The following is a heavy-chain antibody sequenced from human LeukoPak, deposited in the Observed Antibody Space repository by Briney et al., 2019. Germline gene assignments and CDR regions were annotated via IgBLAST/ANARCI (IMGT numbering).Heavy chain of an antibody. V-gene: IGHV3-30*02. CDR3: GRDPSRYAFDI. CDR1: GFTSNTYG. CDR2: TQFDGSET. J-gene: IGHJ3*02. Sequence: GGSLRLSCTASGFTSNTYGMHWVRQAPGKGLEWLAFTQFDGSETYYADSVKGRFTISSDDSKNTLYLQMNSLRAEDTAVYYCGRDPSRYAFDIWGHGTMATVSS.